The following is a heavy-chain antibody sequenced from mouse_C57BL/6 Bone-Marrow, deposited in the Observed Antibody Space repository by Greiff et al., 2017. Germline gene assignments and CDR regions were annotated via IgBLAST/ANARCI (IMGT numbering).Heavy chain of an antibody. Sequence: EVMLVESGGGLVQPGGSLSLSCEASGFTFTDYYMSWVRQPPGKALEWLGFIRNKANGYTTEYSASVKGRFTISRDNSQTILYLQMNALRAEASATYDCARYPRSNYVFDYWGQGTTLTVSS. J-gene: IGHJ2*01. D-gene: IGHD2-5*01. CDR2: IRNKANGYTT. V-gene: IGHV7-3*01. CDR1: GFTFTDYY. CDR3: ARYPRSNYVFDY.